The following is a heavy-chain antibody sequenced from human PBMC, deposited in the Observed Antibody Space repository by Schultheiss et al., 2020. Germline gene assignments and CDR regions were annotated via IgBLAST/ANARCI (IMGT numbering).Heavy chain of an antibody. D-gene: IGHD6-13*01. J-gene: IGHJ5*02. CDR2: IYYSGST. V-gene: IGHV4-31*03. Sequence: SCTVSGGSISSGGYYWSWIRQHPGKGLEWIGYIYYSGSTYYNPSLKSRVTISVDTSKNQFSLKLSSVTAADTAVYYCARAKKQQLVAFWFDPWGQGTLVTVSS. CDR3: ARAKKQQLVAFWFDP. CDR1: GGSISSGGYY.